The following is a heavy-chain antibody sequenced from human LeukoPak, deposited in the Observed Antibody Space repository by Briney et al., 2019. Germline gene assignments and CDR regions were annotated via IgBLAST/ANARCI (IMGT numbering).Heavy chain of an antibody. CDR3: ARDRTTVTTFDY. CDR1: GFTFTYYA. V-gene: IGHV3-33*08. Sequence: PGGSLRLSCAVSGFTFTYYAMHWVRQAPGKGLEWVAVIWYDGSNEYYADSAKGRFTISRDNSKKNLYLQMNSLRAEDTAVYYCARDRTTVTTFDYWGQGTLVTVSS. D-gene: IGHD4-17*01. CDR2: IWYDGSNE. J-gene: IGHJ4*02.